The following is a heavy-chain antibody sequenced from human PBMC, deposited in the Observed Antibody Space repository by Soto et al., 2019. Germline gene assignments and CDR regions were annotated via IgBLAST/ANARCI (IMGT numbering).Heavy chain of an antibody. D-gene: IGHD2-21*02. J-gene: IGHJ2*01. CDR3: ARDVLVTGMVVWYFDL. Sequence: QVQLVESGGGVVQPGRSLRLSCAASGFTFSSYGMHWVRQAPGTGLESVAVIWYDGSNKYYADSVKGRFTISRDNSKNTQYRQMNSLGAEDTDVYYCARDVLVTGMVVWYFDLWGRGTLVTVSS. CDR1: GFTFSSYG. CDR2: IWYDGSNK. V-gene: IGHV3-33*01.